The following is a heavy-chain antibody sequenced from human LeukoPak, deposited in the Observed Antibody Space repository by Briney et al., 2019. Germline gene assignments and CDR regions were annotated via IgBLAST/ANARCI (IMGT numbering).Heavy chain of an antibody. J-gene: IGHJ4*02. CDR3: ASAINLYYYDSSGYLDY. CDR2: INAGSGST. V-gene: IGHV1-46*01. D-gene: IGHD3-22*01. CDR1: GYTFTSYY. Sequence: ASVKVSCKASGYTFTSYYMHWVRQAPGQGLEWMGIINAGSGSTSYAQKFQGRVTMTRDTSTSTVYMELSSLRSEDTAVYYCASAINLYYYDSSGYLDYWGQGTLVTVSS.